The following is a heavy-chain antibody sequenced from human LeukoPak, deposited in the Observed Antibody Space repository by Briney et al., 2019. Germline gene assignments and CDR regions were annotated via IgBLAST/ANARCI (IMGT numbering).Heavy chain of an antibody. CDR3: VRESEYYFDHSASFDY. CDR2: MSSDGNAM. J-gene: IGHJ4*02. D-gene: IGHD3-22*01. CDR1: GFTFTAYL. V-gene: IGHV3-30-3*01. Sequence: GRSLRLSCAASGFTFTAYLIHWVRQAPGKGLEWVAVMSSDGNAMFYADSVKGRFTISRDNSKNALYLQMNSLRAEDTAVYYCVRESEYYFDHSASFDYWGQGTLVTVSS.